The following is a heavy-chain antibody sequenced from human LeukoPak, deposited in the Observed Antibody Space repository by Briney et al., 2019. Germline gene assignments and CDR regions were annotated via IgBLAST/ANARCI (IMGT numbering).Heavy chain of an antibody. J-gene: IGHJ4*02. D-gene: IGHD3-10*01. Sequence: AASVKVSCKASGYTFTSYGISWVRQAPGQGLEWMGWISAYNGNTNYAQKLQGRVTMTTDTSTSTAYMELRSLRSDDTAVYYCARYALVRGVQTTDYWGQGTLVTVSS. CDR1: GYTFTSYG. CDR2: ISAYNGNT. V-gene: IGHV1-18*01. CDR3: ARYALVRGVQTTDY.